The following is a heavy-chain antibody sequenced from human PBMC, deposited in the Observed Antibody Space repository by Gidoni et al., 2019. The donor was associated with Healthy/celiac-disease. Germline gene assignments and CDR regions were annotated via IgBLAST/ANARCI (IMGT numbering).Heavy chain of an antibody. V-gene: IGHV1-2*04. CDR3: ARDRRIAVAGIVGGYGMDV. CDR2: FNPNSGGT. Sequence: QVQLVQSGAEVKKPGASVTVSCKASGYTFTGYYIHWVRQAPGQGLEWMGWFNPNSGGTNDAQKFQGWVTMTRDTSISTAYMELSRLRSDDTAVYYCARDRRIAVAGIVGGYGMDVWGQGTTVTVSS. D-gene: IGHD6-19*01. CDR1: GYTFTGYY. J-gene: IGHJ6*02.